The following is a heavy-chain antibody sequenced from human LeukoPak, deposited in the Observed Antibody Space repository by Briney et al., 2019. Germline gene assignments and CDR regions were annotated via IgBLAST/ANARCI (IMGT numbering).Heavy chain of an antibody. CDR2: ISAYNGNT. J-gene: IGHJ6*02. D-gene: IGHD6-19*01. V-gene: IGHV1-18*01. CDR3: AIQYSSGWYYYYYGMDV. CDR1: GGTFSSYA. Sequence: ASVKVSCKASGGTFSSYAISWVRQAPGQGLEWMGWISAYNGNTNYAQKLQGRVTMTTDTSTSTAYMELRSLRSDDTAVYYCAIQYSSGWYYYYYGMDVWGQGTTVTVSS.